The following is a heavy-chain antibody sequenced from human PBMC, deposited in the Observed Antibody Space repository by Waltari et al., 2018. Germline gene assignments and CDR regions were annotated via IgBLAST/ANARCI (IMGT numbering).Heavy chain of an antibody. CDR2: VSASGDGT. J-gene: IGHJ4*02. CDR3: ARCLNTETNYFDY. Sequence: EVQLLESGGGLVQPGGSLRLSCAASGFTFRSFGMTWVRQAPGKGLEWVSVVSASGDGTTYADSVKGRLSISRDNSKNTLYLQMNSLRAEDTAVYYCARCLNTETNYFDYWGQGTLVTVSS. V-gene: IGHV3-23*01. CDR1: GFTFRSFG. D-gene: IGHD2-2*01.